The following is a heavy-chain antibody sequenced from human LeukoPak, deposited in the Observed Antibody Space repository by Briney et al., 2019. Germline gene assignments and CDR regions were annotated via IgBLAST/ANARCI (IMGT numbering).Heavy chain of an antibody. Sequence: GGSLRLSCAASGFTFSNNWMSWVRQAPGKGLEWVANIKQDGSEKYYVDSVKGRFTISRDNAKNSLYLQMNSLRAEDTAVYYCARDAGMDVWGLGTTVTVSS. J-gene: IGHJ6*02. CDR1: GFTFSNNW. V-gene: IGHV3-7*01. CDR3: ARDAGMDV. CDR2: IKQDGSEK.